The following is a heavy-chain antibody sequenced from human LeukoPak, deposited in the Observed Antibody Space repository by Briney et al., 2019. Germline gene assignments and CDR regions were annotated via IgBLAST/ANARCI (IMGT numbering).Heavy chain of an antibody. CDR1: GYSFTSYG. V-gene: IGHV1-18*01. CDR3: ARGIGYCSSTSCQCFEFDY. CDR2: ISGYNGNT. D-gene: IGHD2-2*01. Sequence: GASVKVSCKTSGYSFTSYGINWVRQAPGQGLEWMGWISGYNGNTNYAQKFQDRFTLTTDTFTTTVYMELRSLTSDDTAVYYCARGIGYCSSTSCQCFEFDYWGQGTLVTVSS. J-gene: IGHJ4*02.